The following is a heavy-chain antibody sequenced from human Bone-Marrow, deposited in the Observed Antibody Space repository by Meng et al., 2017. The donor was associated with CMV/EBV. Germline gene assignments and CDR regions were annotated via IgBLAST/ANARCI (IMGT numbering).Heavy chain of an antibody. Sequence: GESLKISCVASGFTFSKWEMNWVRQAPGKGLEWVSYISSSETNIYYPDSVKGRFTISRDNAKNSLYLQMNSLRAEDTAVYYCVTPFLVTPTYWGQGTRVTGSS. CDR3: VTPFLVTPTY. J-gene: IGHJ1*01. V-gene: IGHV3-48*03. CDR2: ISSSETNI. D-gene: IGHD4-23*01. CDR1: GFTFSKWE.